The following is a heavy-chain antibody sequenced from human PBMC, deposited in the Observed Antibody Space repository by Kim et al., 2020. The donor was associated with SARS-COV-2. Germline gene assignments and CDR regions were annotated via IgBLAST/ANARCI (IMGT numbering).Heavy chain of an antibody. CDR1: GGSFSGYY. D-gene: IGHD3-22*01. J-gene: IGHJ6*02. CDR2: INHSGST. V-gene: IGHV4-34*01. CDR3: ARGGAMIVVSPHYYYGMDV. Sequence: SETLSLTCAVYGGSFSGYYWSWIRQPPGKGLEWIGEINHSGSTNYNPSLKSRVTISVDTSKNQFSLKLSSVTAADTAVYYCARGGAMIVVSPHYYYGMDVWGQGTTVTVSS.